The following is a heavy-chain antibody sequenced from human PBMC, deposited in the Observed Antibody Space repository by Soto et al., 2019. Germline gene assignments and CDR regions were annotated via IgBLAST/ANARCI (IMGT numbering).Heavy chain of an antibody. CDR3: ARDCSGGICYGYYFDY. CDR1: GFTLSSYW. J-gene: IGHJ4*02. D-gene: IGHD2-15*01. Sequence: EVQLVESGGGLVQPGGSLRLSCATSGFTLSSYWMSWVRQAPGKGLEWVANIKRDGREKYYVDSVQGRFTISRDNAKNSLYLQMNSLRAEDTALYYCARDCSGGICYGYYFDYWGQGTLVTVSS. V-gene: IGHV3-7*01. CDR2: IKRDGREK.